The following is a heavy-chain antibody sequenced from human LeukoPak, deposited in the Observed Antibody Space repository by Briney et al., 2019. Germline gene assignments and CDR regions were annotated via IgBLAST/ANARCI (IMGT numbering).Heavy chain of an antibody. CDR2: IKQDGSEK. CDR3: AREWAGPSFDY. V-gene: IGHV3-7*01. D-gene: IGHD6-19*01. J-gene: IGHJ4*02. CDR1: GFTFSGYP. Sequence: GGSLRLSCAASGFTFSGYPIHWVRQAPGKGLEWVANIKQDGSEKSYVDTVKGRFTISRDNTKNSLYLQMNSLRAEDTAVYFCAREWAGPSFDYWGQGTLVTVSS.